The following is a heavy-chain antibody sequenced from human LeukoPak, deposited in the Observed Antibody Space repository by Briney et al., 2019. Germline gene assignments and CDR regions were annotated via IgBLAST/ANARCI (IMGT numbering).Heavy chain of an antibody. D-gene: IGHD4-17*01. V-gene: IGHV3-23*01. Sequence: GGSLRLSCAASGFTFSRYAMAWVRQAPGKGLEWVSGIGGNGLSTYYADSVKGRFTISRDNSKNTLYLQMNSLRAEDTAIYFCATPYYGDFKWGQGTLVTVSS. CDR2: IGGNGLST. CDR3: ATPYYGDFK. CDR1: GFTFSRYA. J-gene: IGHJ4*02.